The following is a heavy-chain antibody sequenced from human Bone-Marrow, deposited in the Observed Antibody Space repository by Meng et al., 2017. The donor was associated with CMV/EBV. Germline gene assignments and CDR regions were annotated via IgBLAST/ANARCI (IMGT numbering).Heavy chain of an antibody. CDR1: GFTFSSYS. V-gene: IGHV3-21*01. Sequence: GGPLRLSCATSGFTFSSYSMNWVRQAPGKGLEWVSSISSSSSYIYYADSVKGRFTISRDNAKNSLYLQMNSLRAEDTAVYYCARKSSGYDPPDYWGQGTLVTVSS. D-gene: IGHD5-12*01. J-gene: IGHJ4*02. CDR3: ARKSSGYDPPDY. CDR2: ISSSSSYI.